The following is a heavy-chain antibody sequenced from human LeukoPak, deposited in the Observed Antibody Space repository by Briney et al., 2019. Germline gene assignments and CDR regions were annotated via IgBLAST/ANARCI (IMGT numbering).Heavy chain of an antibody. CDR1: GVSISSYY. V-gene: IGHV4-59*01. CDR3: ARVGSWSFDY. D-gene: IGHD6-13*01. Sequence: SKTLSLPCTVSGVSISSYYWSWIRQPPGKELEWIGYMYYSGYTNYTPSIKSRVTISIDTSKNQFSLMLTSVTAADTAVYYCARVGSWSFDYWGQGTLVSVSS. J-gene: IGHJ4*02. CDR2: MYYSGYT.